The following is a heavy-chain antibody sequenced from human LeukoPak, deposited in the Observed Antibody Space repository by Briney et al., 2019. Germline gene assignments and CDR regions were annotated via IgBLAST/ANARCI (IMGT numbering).Heavy chain of an antibody. Sequence: SETLSLTCAVSGYSISSGYYWGWIRQPPGKGLEWIGSIYHSGSTYYNPSLKSRVTISVDTSKNQFSLKLSSVTAADTAVYYCARGEFGLMDVWGKGTTVTVSS. D-gene: IGHD3-10*01. CDR3: ARGEFGLMDV. V-gene: IGHV4-38-2*01. CDR2: IYHSGST. CDR1: GYSISSGYY. J-gene: IGHJ6*03.